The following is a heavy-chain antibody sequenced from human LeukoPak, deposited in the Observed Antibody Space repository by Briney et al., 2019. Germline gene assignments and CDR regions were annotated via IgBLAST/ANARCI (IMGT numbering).Heavy chain of an antibody. J-gene: IGHJ5*02. V-gene: IGHV3-30*02. CDR2: IRYDGSNK. D-gene: IGHD2-15*01. CDR1: GFTFSSYG. CDR3: AKVQDVFIPRGAFDP. Sequence: GGSLRLSCAASGFTFSSYGMHWVRQAPGKGLEWVAFIRYDGSNKYYADSVKGRFTISRDNSKNTLYLQMNSLRAEDTAVYYCAKVQDVFIPRGAFDPWGQGTLVTVSS.